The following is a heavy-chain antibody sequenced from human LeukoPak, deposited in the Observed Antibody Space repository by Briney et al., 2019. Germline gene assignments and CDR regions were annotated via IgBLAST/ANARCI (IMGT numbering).Heavy chain of an antibody. CDR2: IYYSGST. CDR3: ARGHYGANLFDY. Sequence: SQTLSLTCTVSGGSISSGDYYWRWLRQPPGKGLEWIGYIYYSGSTYYNPSLKSRVTISVDTSKNQFSLKLSSVTAADTAVYYCARGHYGANLFDYWGQGTLVTVSS. V-gene: IGHV4-30-4*01. D-gene: IGHD4-17*01. CDR1: GGSISSGDYY. J-gene: IGHJ4*02.